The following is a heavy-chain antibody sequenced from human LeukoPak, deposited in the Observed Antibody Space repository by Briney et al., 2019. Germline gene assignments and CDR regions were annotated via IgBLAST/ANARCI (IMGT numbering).Heavy chain of an antibody. CDR1: GLPFCTYA. CDR2: ISDSGGVT. D-gene: IGHD2-21*01. V-gene: IGHV3-23*01. Sequence: PGGSLRLSCSASGLPFCTYAMTRVPQAPGKGVKWVSAISDSGGVTFYADSVRGRFTFSRDNSKNTLYLQMNSLSAEDTAVYYCARLGVAAHVDYWGQGTLVTVSS. J-gene: IGHJ4*02. CDR3: ARLGVAAHVDY.